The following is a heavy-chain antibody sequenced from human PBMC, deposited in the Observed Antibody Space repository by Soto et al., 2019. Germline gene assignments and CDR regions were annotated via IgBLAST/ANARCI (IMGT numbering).Heavy chain of an antibody. CDR2: MNPNSGNT. CDR1: GYTFTSYD. CDR3: AKDPHGYSSGWYGNYYYGMDV. Sequence: ASVKVSCKASGYTFTSYDINWVRQATGQGLEWMGWMNPNSGNTGYAQKFQGRVTMTRNTSISTAYMELSSLRAEDTAVYYCAKDPHGYSSGWYGNYYYGMDVWGQGTTVTVSS. J-gene: IGHJ6*02. V-gene: IGHV1-8*01. D-gene: IGHD6-19*01.